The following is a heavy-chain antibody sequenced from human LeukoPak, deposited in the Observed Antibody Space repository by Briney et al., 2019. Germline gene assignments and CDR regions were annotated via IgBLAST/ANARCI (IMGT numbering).Heavy chain of an antibody. V-gene: IGHV1-8*01. Sequence: ASVKVSCKASGYTFTNYEINWVRQGTGQGLEWLGWMNPSSGNTGYAQKFQGRVTMTTDTSTSTAYMELRSLRSDDTAVYYCARVGNSVDYGDYLNWFDPWGQGTLVTVSS. CDR2: MNPSSGNT. J-gene: IGHJ5*02. D-gene: IGHD4-17*01. CDR3: ARVGNSVDYGDYLNWFDP. CDR1: GYTFTNYE.